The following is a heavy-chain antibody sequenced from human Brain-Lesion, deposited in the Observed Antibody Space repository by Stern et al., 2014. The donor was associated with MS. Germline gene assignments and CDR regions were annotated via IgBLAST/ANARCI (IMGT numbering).Heavy chain of an antibody. CDR2: LLINGNKK. V-gene: IGHV3-33*06. D-gene: IGHD6-19*01. Sequence: VQLEHSGGGVIQPGRPLRLSCTVSGFTFSSNGLYWIRQAPGKGLEGMARLLINGNKKNYIESVKGRFTISRDNSKNTLSLQMTSLRAEDTAVYYCAKDKKDSSGWNLYFYGMDVWGQGTTVIVSS. J-gene: IGHJ6*02. CDR3: AKDKKDSSGWNLYFYGMDV. CDR1: GFTFSSNG.